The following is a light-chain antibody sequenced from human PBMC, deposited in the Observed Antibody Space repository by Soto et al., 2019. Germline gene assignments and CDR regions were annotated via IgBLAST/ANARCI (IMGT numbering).Light chain of an antibody. CDR1: QSVSSN. Sequence: IVLTQSRATLSVSPGERATLSCRASQSVSSNLAWYQQKPGQAPRPLIYGASSRATGAPDRFSGSGSGTDFTLTISRLEPEDSAVYYCQQYGSSPWTFGQGTKVDIK. V-gene: IGKV3-20*01. CDR2: GAS. J-gene: IGKJ1*01. CDR3: QQYGSSPWT.